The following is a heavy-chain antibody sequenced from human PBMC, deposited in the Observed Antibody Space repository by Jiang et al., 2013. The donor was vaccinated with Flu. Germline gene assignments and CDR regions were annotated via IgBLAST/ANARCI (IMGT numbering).Heavy chain of an antibody. CDR3: ARAYGSGSNYNRWFDP. CDR2: IDPGGGNT. J-gene: IGHJ5*02. D-gene: IGHD3-10*01. CDR1: GCTFTRYY. V-gene: IGHV1-46*01. Sequence: GAEVKKPGASVKVSCKASGCTFTRYYMHWVRQAPGQGLEWMGVIDPGGGNTAYAQKFQGRVTMTRDASTSTVYMELSSLRSEDTAVYYCARAYGSGSNYNRWFDPWGQGTLVTVSS.